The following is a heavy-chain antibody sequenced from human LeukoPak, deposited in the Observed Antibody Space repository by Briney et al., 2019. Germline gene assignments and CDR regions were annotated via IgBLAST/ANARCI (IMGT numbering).Heavy chain of an antibody. CDR3: ARVFGGRYYGSSGQYFDY. Sequence: ASVKVSCKASGYTFTSYDINWVRQATGQGLEWMGWMNPNSGNTGYAQKFQGRVTMTRNTSISTAYMELRSLRSDDTAVYYCARVFGGRYYGSSGQYFDYWGQGTLVTVSS. D-gene: IGHD3-22*01. J-gene: IGHJ4*02. V-gene: IGHV1-8*01. CDR2: MNPNSGNT. CDR1: GYTFTSYD.